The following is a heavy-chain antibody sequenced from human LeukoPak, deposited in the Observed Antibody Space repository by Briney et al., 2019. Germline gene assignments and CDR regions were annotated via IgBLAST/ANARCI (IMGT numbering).Heavy chain of an antibody. D-gene: IGHD4-17*01. Sequence: PSEALSLTCTVSGGSISSYYWSWIRQPPGKGLEWIGYIYYSGSTNYNPSLKSRVTISVDTSKNQFSLKLSSVTAADTAVYYCARHTTVTPWFDPWGQGTLVTVSS. CDR1: GGSISSYY. J-gene: IGHJ5*02. CDR3: ARHTTVTPWFDP. CDR2: IYYSGST. V-gene: IGHV4-59*08.